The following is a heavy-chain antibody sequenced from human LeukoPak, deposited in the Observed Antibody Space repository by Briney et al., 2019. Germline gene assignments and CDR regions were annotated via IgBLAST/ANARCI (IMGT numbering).Heavy chain of an antibody. CDR2: ISSSSSYI. J-gene: IGHJ4*02. V-gene: IGHV3-21*01. CDR1: GFTFSSYS. CDR3: ARDMDSGYPDY. Sequence: GGSMRLSCAASGFTFSSYSMNWVRQAPGKGLEWVSSISSSSSYIYYADSVKGRFTISRDNAKNSLYLQMNSLRAEDTAVYYCARDMDSGYPDYWGQGTLVTVSS. D-gene: IGHD5-12*01.